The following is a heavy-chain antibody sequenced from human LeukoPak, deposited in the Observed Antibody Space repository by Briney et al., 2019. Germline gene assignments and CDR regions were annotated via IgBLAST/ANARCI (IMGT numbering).Heavy chain of an antibody. CDR3: ATPSSGSYNDAFDI. V-gene: IGHV4-59*01. D-gene: IGHD1-26*01. CDR1: GGSISSYY. J-gene: IGHJ3*02. CDR2: IYYSGRT. Sequence: PSETLSLACTVSGGSISSYYWSWLRQPPGKGLEWIGYIYYSGRTNYNPSFKSRVTMSVDTSNNQFSLKLTSVTAADTAVYYCATPSSGSYNDAFDIWGQGTMVTVSS.